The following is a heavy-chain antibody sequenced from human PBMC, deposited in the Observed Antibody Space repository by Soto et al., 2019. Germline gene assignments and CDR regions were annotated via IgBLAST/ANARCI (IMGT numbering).Heavy chain of an antibody. V-gene: IGHV3-23*01. CDR3: AKDRRAGGNSAFYFDF. CDR2: ISATGGGT. D-gene: IGHD3-16*01. CDR1: GFTFSNYA. Sequence: AGSLTLSCAASGFTFSNYAMSWIRQAPGKGLEWVSLISATGGGTYYADSVKGRFTISRDNSHNTLYLQVHSLTAEDTAVYYCAKDRRAGGNSAFYFDFWGQGAQVTVSS. J-gene: IGHJ4*02.